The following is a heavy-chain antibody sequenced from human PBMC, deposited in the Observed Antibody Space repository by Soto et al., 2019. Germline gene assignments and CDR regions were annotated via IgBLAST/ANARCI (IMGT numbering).Heavy chain of an antibody. D-gene: IGHD6-13*01. Sequence: PSDILSLTGTVSGGSISSYYWSWIRQPPGKGLEWIGYIYYSGNTGHNPSLKSRVTISVDTSKNQFSLNLKSVTAADTAVYYCARGYSSGWYSDYWGQGTLVTVS. J-gene: IGHJ4*02. V-gene: IGHV4-59*01. CDR1: GGSISSYY. CDR3: ARGYSSGWYSDY. CDR2: IYYSGNT.